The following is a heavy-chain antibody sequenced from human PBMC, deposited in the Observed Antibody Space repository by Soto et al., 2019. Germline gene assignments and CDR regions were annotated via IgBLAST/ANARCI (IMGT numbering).Heavy chain of an antibody. CDR1: GYTFTSYG. CDR3: ARDWSSANYDFWSGFPFSIWSYGMDV. V-gene: IGHV1-18*01. J-gene: IGHJ6*02. CDR2: ISAYNGNT. Sequence: QVQLVQSGAEVKKPGASVKVSCKASGYTFTSYGISWVRQAPGQGLEWMGCISAYNGNTNYAQKLQGRVTMTTDTSTSTAYMELRSLRSDDTAVYYCARDWSSANYDFWSGFPFSIWSYGMDVWGQGTTVTVSS. D-gene: IGHD3-3*01.